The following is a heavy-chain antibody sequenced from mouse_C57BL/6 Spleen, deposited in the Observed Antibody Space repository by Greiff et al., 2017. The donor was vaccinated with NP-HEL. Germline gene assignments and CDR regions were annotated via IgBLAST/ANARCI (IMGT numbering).Heavy chain of an antibody. CDR1: GYTFTSYW. J-gene: IGHJ4*01. CDR3: ARSGDDDAMDY. D-gene: IGHD2-12*01. V-gene: IGHV1-7*01. Sequence: VQRVESGAELAKPGASVKLSCTASGYTFTSYWMHWVKQRPGQGLAWIGYINPSSGYTKYNQKFKDKATLTADKSSSTAYMQLSSLTYEDSAVYYCARSGDDDAMDYWGQGTSVTVSS. CDR2: INPSSGYT.